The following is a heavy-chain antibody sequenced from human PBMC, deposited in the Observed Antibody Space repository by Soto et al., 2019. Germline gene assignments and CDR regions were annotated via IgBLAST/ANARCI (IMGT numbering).Heavy chain of an antibody. Sequence: PGGSLRLSCAASGFTFSSYAMSWVRQAPGKGLEWVSAISGSGGSTYYADSVKGRFTISRDNSKNTLYLQMNSLRAEDTAVYYCAKDRYYDSSGYFMIFMVEVFDFDYWGQGTLVTVSS. J-gene: IGHJ4*02. CDR1: GFTFSSYA. CDR2: ISGSGGST. D-gene: IGHD3-22*01. CDR3: AKDRYYDSSGYFMIFMVEVFDFDY. V-gene: IGHV3-23*01.